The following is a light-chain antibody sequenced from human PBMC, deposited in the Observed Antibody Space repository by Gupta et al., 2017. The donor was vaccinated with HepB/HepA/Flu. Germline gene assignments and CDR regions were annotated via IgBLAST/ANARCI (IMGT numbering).Light chain of an antibody. V-gene: IGKV1-33*01. Sequence: DIQMTQSLSSLSASVGDRVTITCQANQDISNYLKWYQQKPGKATNLLIYDASNLEAGVPSSFIGSGSGTYVTFPISSLQPEDIGTYYCQHYDNLPRYTFGQGTKLEIK. J-gene: IGKJ2*01. CDR3: QHYDNLPRYT. CDR1: QDISNY. CDR2: DAS.